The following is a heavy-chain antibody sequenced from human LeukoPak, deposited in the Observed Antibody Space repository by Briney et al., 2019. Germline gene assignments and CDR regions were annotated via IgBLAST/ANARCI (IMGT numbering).Heavy chain of an antibody. CDR1: GGSISSYY. V-gene: IGHV4-59*08. J-gene: IGHJ4*02. CDR2: IFYSGST. CDR3: ARTNPSFDY. Sequence: SETLSLTCTVSGGSISSYYWSWIRQPPGKGLEWIGYIFYSGSTNYNPSLKSRVTISVDTSKNQVSLKLGSVTAADTAVYYCARTNPSFDYWGQGTLVTVSS.